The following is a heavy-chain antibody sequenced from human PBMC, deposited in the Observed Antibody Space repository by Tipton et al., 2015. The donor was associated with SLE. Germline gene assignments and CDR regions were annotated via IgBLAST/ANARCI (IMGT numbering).Heavy chain of an antibody. CDR3: ARDRRGYDSSGYEAY. D-gene: IGHD3-22*01. V-gene: IGHV1-2*02. CDR1: GYTFTGYY. Sequence: QLVQSGAEVKKPGASVKVSCKASGYTFTGYYMHWVRQAPGQGLEWMGWINPNSGGTNYAQKFQGRVTMTRDTSISTAYMELSRLRSDDTAVYYCARDRRGYDSSGYEAYWGQGTLVTVSS. J-gene: IGHJ4*02. CDR2: INPNSGGT.